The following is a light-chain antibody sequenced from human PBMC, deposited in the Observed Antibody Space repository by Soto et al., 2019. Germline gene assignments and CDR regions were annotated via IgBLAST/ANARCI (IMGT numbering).Light chain of an antibody. Sequence: DIQMTQSPSSLSASVGDRVTITCRASQSISSYLNWYQQKPGKAPKLLIYSASTLQSGVPSRFSGSGSGTDFTLTISSLQPEDFATYYCLQVDVYPWTFGQGTKGDIK. CDR3: LQVDVYPWT. J-gene: IGKJ1*01. V-gene: IGKV1-39*01. CDR2: SAS. CDR1: QSISSY.